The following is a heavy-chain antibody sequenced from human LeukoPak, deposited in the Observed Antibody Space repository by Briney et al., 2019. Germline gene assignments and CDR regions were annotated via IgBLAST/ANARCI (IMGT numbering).Heavy chain of an antibody. J-gene: IGHJ5*02. V-gene: IGHV3-30*04. Sequence: PGGSLRLSCAASGFTFSSYAMHWVRQAPGKGLEWVAVISYDGSNKYYADSVKGRFTISRDNSKNTLYLQMNSLRSEDTAVYYCARDSSYCSSTSCYHWFDPWGQGTLVTVSS. CDR1: GFTFSSYA. CDR2: ISYDGSNK. D-gene: IGHD2-2*01. CDR3: ARDSSYCSSTSCYHWFDP.